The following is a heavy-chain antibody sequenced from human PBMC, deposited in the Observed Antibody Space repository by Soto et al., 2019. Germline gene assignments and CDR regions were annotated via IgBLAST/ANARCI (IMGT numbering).Heavy chain of an antibody. V-gene: IGHV3-7*01. J-gene: IGHJ6*02. CDR3: AREYAFLEWLLKENYYYYGMDV. D-gene: IGHD3-3*02. CDR2: IKQDGSEK. CDR1: GFTFSSYW. Sequence: RRLSCAASGFTFSSYWMTWVRQAPGKGLEWVANIKQDGSEKYYVDSVKGRFTISRDNAKNSLYLQMNSLRAEDPAVYYCAREYAFLEWLLKENYYYYGMDVWGQGTTVTVSS.